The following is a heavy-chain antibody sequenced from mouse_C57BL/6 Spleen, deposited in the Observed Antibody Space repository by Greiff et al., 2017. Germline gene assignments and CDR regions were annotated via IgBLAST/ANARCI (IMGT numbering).Heavy chain of an antibody. CDR2: IDPNSGGT. J-gene: IGHJ3*01. Sequence: QVQLQQPGAELVKPGASVKLSCKASGYPFTSYWMHWVKQRPGRGLEWIGRIDPNSGGTKYNEKFKGKATLTVDKPSSTAYMQLSSLTAEDSAVYYCARSGDSSGPFAYWGQGTLVTVSA. D-gene: IGHD3-2*02. V-gene: IGHV1-72*01. CDR3: ARSGDSSGPFAY. CDR1: GYPFTSYW.